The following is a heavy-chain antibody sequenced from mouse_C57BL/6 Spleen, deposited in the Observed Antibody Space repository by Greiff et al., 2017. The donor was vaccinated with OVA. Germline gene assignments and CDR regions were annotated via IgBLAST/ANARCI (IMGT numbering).Heavy chain of an antibody. CDR1: GFSLTSYG. CDR2: IWSGGST. V-gene: IGHV2-5*01. Sequence: QVQLQQSGPGLVQPSQSLSITCTVSGFSLTSYGVHWVRQSPGKGLEWLGVIWSGGSTDYNAAFMCRLSITKDNSKSQVFLKMNSLQADETAIYCCAKGDSNAAGYAMDYWGQGTSVTVSS. D-gene: IGHD2-5*01. CDR3: AKGDSNAAGYAMDY. J-gene: IGHJ4*01.